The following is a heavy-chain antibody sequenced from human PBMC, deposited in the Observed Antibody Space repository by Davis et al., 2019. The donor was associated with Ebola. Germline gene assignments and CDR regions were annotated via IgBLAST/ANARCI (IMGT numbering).Heavy chain of an antibody. CDR2: IYYSGCT. V-gene: IGHV4-39*07. D-gene: IGHD6-13*01. CDR3: ARGKPFGSSFWFDP. Sequence: MPSETLSLTCTVSGGSISSSSYYWGWIRQPPGKGLEWIGSIYYSGCTYYNASLKSRVTISVDRSKNQFSLKLSSVTAADTAVYYCARGKPFGSSFWFDPWGQGTLVTVSS. CDR1: GGSISSSSYY. J-gene: IGHJ5*02.